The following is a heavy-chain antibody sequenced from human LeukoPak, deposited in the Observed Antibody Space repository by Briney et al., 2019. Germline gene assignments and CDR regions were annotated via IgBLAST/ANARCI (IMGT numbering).Heavy chain of an antibody. D-gene: IGHD3-22*01. J-gene: IGHJ5*02. Sequence: GGSLRLSCAASGFTVSSNYMSWVRQAPGKGLEWVSVIYSGGGTYYADSVKGRFTISRDNSKNTLYLQMNSLRAEDTAVYYCAGEMYYYDSSGYYAPWGQGTLVTVSS. CDR1: GFTVSSNY. V-gene: IGHV3-53*01. CDR2: IYSGGGT. CDR3: AGEMYYYDSSGYYAP.